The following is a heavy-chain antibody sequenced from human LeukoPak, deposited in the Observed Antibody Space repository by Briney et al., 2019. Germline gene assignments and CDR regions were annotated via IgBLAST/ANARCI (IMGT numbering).Heavy chain of an antibody. Sequence: GASVKVSCKASGYAFTSSYMHWVRQAPGQGLEWMGIINPNGGTTTYAQRFQGRVAMTRDTSTSTVYMELSSLRAEDTAVHYCARELGIIGAPRRPLAYWGQGTLVTVSS. CDR3: ARELGIIGAPRRPLAY. V-gene: IGHV1-46*01. J-gene: IGHJ4*02. CDR2: INPNGGTT. D-gene: IGHD2/OR15-2a*01. CDR1: GYAFTSSY.